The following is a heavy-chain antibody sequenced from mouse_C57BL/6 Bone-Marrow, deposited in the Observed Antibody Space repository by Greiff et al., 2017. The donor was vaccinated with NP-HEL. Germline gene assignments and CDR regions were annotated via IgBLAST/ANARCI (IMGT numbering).Heavy chain of an antibody. D-gene: IGHD2-12*01. CDR1: GYTFTDYN. CDR3: ARFPSDYSDAMDY. Sequence: EVQLQQSGPELVKPGASVKIPCKASGYTFTDYNMDWVKQSHGKSLEWIGAINPNNGGTIYNQKLKGKATLTVDKSSSTAYMELLSLTSEDTAVYYCARFPSDYSDAMDYWGQGTSVTVSS. CDR2: INPNNGGT. J-gene: IGHJ4*01. V-gene: IGHV1-18*01.